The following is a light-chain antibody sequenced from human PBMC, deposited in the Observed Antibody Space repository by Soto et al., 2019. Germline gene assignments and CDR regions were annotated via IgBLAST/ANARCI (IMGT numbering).Light chain of an antibody. V-gene: IGLV2-14*01. J-gene: IGLJ1*01. CDR3: GSYTSSSTTYV. Sequence: QSVLTQPASVSGSPGQSITISCTGTSSDVGAYNHVSWYQEHPGKAPKLMIYEVSNRPSGVSNRFSGSKSGNTASLAISGLQPEDEADYYCGSYTSSSTTYVFGTGTKVTVL. CDR2: EVS. CDR1: SSDVGAYNH.